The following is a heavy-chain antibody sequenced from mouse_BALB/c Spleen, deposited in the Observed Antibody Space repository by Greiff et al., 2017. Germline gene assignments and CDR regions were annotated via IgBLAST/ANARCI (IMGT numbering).Heavy chain of an antibody. CDR2: IDPENGDT. Sequence: VQLQQSGAELVRSGASVKLSCTASGFNIKDYYMHWVKQRPEQGLEWIGWIDPENGDTEYAPKFQGKATMTADTSSNTAYLQLSSLTSEDTAVYYCNAAYYGNYLNAMDYWGQGTSVTVSS. D-gene: IGHD2-10*01. CDR1: GFNIKDYY. J-gene: IGHJ4*01. CDR3: NAAYYGNYLNAMDY. V-gene: IGHV14-4*02.